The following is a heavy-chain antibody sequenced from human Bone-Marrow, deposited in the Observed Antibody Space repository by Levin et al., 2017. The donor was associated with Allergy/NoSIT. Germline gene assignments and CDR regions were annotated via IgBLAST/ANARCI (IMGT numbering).Heavy chain of an antibody. J-gene: IGHJ4*02. CDR3: ARGGGAVWFGEFFDH. V-gene: IGHV4-34*01. CDR1: GGSYGGYY. D-gene: IGHD3-10*01. CDR2: IDHRGNT. Sequence: SQTLSLTCAMYGGSYGGYYWSWIRPTPGEGLEWIGDIDHRGNTKYNPSLKSRVTISAVSSRNQLSLKLNSVTAADTAVYYCARGGGAVWFGEFFDHWGQGILVTVSS.